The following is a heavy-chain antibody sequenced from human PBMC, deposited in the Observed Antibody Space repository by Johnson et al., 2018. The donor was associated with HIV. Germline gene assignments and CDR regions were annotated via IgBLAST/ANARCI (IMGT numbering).Heavy chain of an antibody. CDR2: IWYDGSNK. Sequence: QVQLVESGGGVVQPGRSLRLSCAASGFTFSTYGMHWVRQAPGKGLEWVAVIWYDGSNKYHADSVKGRFTISRDNSKNTLYLQMNSLRAEDTAVYYCAKDLASYSSFWPPAFDVWGQGTMVTVSS. D-gene: IGHD6-6*01. CDR1: GFTFSTYG. CDR3: AKDLASYSSFWPPAFDV. V-gene: IGHV3-33*06. J-gene: IGHJ3*01.